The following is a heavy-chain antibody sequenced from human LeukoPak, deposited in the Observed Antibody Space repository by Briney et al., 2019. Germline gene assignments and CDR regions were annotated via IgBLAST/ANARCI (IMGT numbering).Heavy chain of an antibody. V-gene: IGHV4-61*01. CDR3: ARSPEVGQLVFLRGWNYFDY. J-gene: IGHJ4*02. CDR2: IYYSGST. D-gene: IGHD6-6*01. Sequence: SETLSLTCTVSGGSISSGSYYWSWIRQPPGKGLEWIGYIYYSGSTNYNPSLKSRVTISVDTSKNQFSLELSSVTAADTAVYYCARSPEVGQLVFLRGWNYFDYWGQGTLVTVSS. CDR1: GGSISSGSYY.